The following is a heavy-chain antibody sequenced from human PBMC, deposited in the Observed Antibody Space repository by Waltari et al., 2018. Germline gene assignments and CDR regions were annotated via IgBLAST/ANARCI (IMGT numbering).Heavy chain of an antibody. Sequence: QVQLQQWGAGLLKPSETLSLTCAVYGGSFSGYYWSWIRQPPGKGLEWIGEINHSGSTNYNPSLKGRVTISVDTSKNQFSLKLSSVTAADTAVYYCARGMRSSTSCYGYWGQGTLVTVSS. CDR1: GGSFSGYY. V-gene: IGHV4-34*01. D-gene: IGHD2-2*01. CDR2: INHSGST. J-gene: IGHJ4*02. CDR3: ARGMRSSTSCYGY.